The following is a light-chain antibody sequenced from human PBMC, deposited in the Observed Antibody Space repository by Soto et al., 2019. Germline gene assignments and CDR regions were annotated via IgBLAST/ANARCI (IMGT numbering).Light chain of an antibody. V-gene: IGKV1-9*01. CDR1: QGLSSD. J-gene: IGKJ5*01. CDR3: QQLNSYPIT. CDR2: AAS. Sequence: DIQLTQSPSFLSASVGDRVTITCRASQGLSSDLAWYQQKPGKAPKLLIYAASTVHSGVPSSFSGSGSGTEFTLTISSLQPEDFATYYCQQLNSYPITFGQGTRLEMK.